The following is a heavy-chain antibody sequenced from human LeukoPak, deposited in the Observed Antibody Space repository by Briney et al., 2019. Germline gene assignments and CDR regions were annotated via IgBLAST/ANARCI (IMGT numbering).Heavy chain of an antibody. CDR1: DDSMRSDSYY. Sequence: SETLSLTCAVSDDSMRSDSYYWGWTRQSPGKALEWIGSISNRGRTLYSPSLKSRVTISIDTSKNQFSLKLSSVTAADTAVYYCARLYGSGSSLYFDYWGQGTLVTVSS. D-gene: IGHD3-10*01. V-gene: IGHV4-39*01. CDR2: ISNRGRT. J-gene: IGHJ4*02. CDR3: ARLYGSGSSLYFDY.